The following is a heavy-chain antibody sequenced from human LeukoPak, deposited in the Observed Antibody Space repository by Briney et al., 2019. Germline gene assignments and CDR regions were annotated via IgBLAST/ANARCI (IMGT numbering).Heavy chain of an antibody. D-gene: IGHD3-22*01. Sequence: GGSLRLSCAASGFIFSSYSMNWVRQAPGKGLEWVSCISGGSSTIYYADSVKGRFTISRDNAKNSLYLQMNSLRAEDTAVYYCARAGRYYYDTSGYYYDAFDIWGQGTMVTVSS. J-gene: IGHJ3*02. V-gene: IGHV3-48*01. CDR1: GFIFSSYS. CDR3: ARAGRYYYDTSGYYYDAFDI. CDR2: ISGGSSTI.